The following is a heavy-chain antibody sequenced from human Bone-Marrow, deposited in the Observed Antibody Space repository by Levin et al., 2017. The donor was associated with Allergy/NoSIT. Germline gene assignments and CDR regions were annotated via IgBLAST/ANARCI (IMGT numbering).Heavy chain of an antibody. CDR1: GYSFTDHW. CDR3: AIPYDYDWETSIDYADY. D-gene: IGHD3-16*01. J-gene: IGHJ4*02. V-gene: IGHV5-51*01. Sequence: GASVKVSCKGSGYSFTDHWIGWVRQRPGKGLEWMGIIFPGDSDTRYSLSFQGQVTISADKSISTAYLQWSSLKASDSAMYYCAIPYDYDWETSIDYADYWGQGTLVTVSS. CDR2: IFPGDSDT.